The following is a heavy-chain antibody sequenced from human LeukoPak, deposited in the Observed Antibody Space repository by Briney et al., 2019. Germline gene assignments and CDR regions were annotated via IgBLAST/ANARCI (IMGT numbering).Heavy chain of an antibody. J-gene: IGHJ4*02. CDR2: IYPSGSA. Sequence: PSETLSLSCTVSGGSITTYYWSWIRQPPGKGLEWIGFIYPSGSANYNPSLMSRVTMSVDTSKNQFSLKLSSVTAADTAVYYCARTRTYADYADFWGQGTLVTVSS. V-gene: IGHV4-59*01. CDR3: ARTRTYADYADF. CDR1: GGSITTYY. D-gene: IGHD4-17*01.